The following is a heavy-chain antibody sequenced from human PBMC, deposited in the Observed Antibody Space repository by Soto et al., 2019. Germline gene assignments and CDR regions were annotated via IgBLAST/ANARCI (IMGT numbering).Heavy chain of an antibody. V-gene: IGHV4-30-2*01. CDR3: ARVLAVAGTVDYFDY. Sequence: PSETLSLTCAVSGGSISSGGYSWSWIRQPPGKGLEWIGYIYHSGSTYYNPSLKSRVTISVDRSKNQFSLKLSSVTAADTAVYYCARVLAVAGTVDYFDYWGQGTLVTVSS. J-gene: IGHJ4*02. CDR2: IYHSGST. D-gene: IGHD6-19*01. CDR1: GGSISSGGYS.